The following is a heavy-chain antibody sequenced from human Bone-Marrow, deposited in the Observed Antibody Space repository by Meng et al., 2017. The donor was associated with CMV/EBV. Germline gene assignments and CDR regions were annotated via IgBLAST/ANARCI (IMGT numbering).Heavy chain of an antibody. CDR3: ARGRSGYGLIDY. CDR1: GGSISRYY. Sequence: SETLSLTCTVSGGSISRYYWSWIRQPPGKGLEWIGYIYYSGSTNYNPSLKSRVTISVDTSKNQFSLKLGSVTAADTAVYYCARGRSGYGLIDYWGQGTLGTVSS. CDR2: IYYSGST. J-gene: IGHJ4*02. V-gene: IGHV4-59*01. D-gene: IGHD5-12*01.